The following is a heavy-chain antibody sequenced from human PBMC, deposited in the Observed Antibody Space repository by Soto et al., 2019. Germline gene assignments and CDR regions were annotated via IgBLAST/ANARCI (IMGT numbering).Heavy chain of an antibody. Sequence: QVQLVESGGGVVQPGRSLRLSCAASGFTFSSYGMHWVRQAPGKGLEWVAVISYDGSNKYYADSVNGRFTISRDNSKNTLYLQMNSLGAEDTAVDFCAQASTDYGEKTYHFEYWGQGTLVPVS. CDR1: GFTFSSYG. J-gene: IGHJ4*02. D-gene: IGHD4-17*01. CDR3: AQASTDYGEKTYHFEY. CDR2: ISYDGSNK. V-gene: IGHV3-30*18.